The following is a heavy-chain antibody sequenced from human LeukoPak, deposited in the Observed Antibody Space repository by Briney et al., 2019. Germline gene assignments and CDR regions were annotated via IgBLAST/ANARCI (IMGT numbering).Heavy chain of an antibody. CDR2: INSDGINT. CDR1: GFTFSNYW. CDR3: ARGGYCSGGSCYSWTPFDY. Sequence: GSLRLSCAASGFTFSNYWMHWVRQAPGKGLVWVSRINSDGINTSYADSVKGRFTISRDNAKNTLYLQMNSLRAEDTAVYYCARGGYCSGGSCYSWTPFDYWGQGTLVTVSS. D-gene: IGHD2-15*01. J-gene: IGHJ4*02. V-gene: IGHV3-74*01.